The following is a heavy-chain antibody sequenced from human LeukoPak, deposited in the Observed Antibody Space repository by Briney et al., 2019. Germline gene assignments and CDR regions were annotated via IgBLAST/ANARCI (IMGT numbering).Heavy chain of an antibody. CDR2: IIPIFGTA. Sequence: SVTVSCKASGGTFSSYAISWVRQAPGQGLEWMGGIIPIFGTANYAQKFQGRVTITRNTSISTAYMELSSLRSEDTAVYYCARAPPYYDILTQRLSRFDPWGQGTLVTVSS. CDR3: ARAPPYYDILTQRLSRFDP. CDR1: GGTFSSYA. J-gene: IGHJ5*02. V-gene: IGHV1-69*05. D-gene: IGHD3-9*01.